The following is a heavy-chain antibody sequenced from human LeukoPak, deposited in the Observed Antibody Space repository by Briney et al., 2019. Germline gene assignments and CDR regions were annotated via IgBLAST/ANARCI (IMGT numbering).Heavy chain of an antibody. CDR1: GFAFSSYW. Sequence: GGSLRLSCAASGFAFSSYWMHWVRQIPGKGLVWVSRIKSDGSTIYADSVKGRFTISRDNAKNTVYLQMNSLRAEDTAIYYCARAVTYFYGSVTYDWFDPWGQGTLVTVSS. V-gene: IGHV3-74*01. CDR2: IKSDGST. J-gene: IGHJ5*02. D-gene: IGHD3-10*01. CDR3: ARAVTYFYGSVTYDWFDP.